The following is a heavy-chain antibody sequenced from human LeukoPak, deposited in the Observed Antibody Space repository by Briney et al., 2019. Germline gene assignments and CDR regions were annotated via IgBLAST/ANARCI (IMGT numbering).Heavy chain of an antibody. CDR3: ARASLGDYYYYMDV. V-gene: IGHV1-18*01. J-gene: IGHJ6*03. CDR1: GYTFTSYG. CDR2: ISAYNGNT. Sequence: GASVKVSCKASGYTFTSYGISWVRQAPGQGLEWMGWISAYNGNTNYAQKLQGRVTMTTDTSTSTAYMELRSLRSEDTAVYYCARASLGDYYYYMDVWGKGTTVTVSS.